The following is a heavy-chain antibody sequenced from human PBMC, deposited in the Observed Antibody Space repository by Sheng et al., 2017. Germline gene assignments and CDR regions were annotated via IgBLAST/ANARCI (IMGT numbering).Heavy chain of an antibody. CDR3: AKAGYYDSGGHHPGNY. D-gene: IGHD3-22*01. CDR2: IEGPGDRT. V-gene: IGHV3-23*01. CDR1: GFTFSNYA. J-gene: IGHJ4*02. Sequence: EVQLLESGGGLVQPGGSLRLSCAASGFTFSNYAMTWVRQAPGKGLEWVSVIEGPGDRTYYAESVKGRFTISRDNSKNTVYLQMNSLRAEDTAVYYCAKAGYYDSGGHHPGNYWGQGTLVTV.